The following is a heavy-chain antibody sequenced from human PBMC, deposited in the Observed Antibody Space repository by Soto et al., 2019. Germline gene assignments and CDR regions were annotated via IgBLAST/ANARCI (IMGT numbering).Heavy chain of an antibody. Sequence: EVQLVESGGGLVQPGRSLRLSCTASGFTFSDHYMDWVRQAPGKGLEWVGRIRNKANSYTTEYAASVKGRFTISRDDSENSLYLQMDSLKIEDTAVYYCARNFYSGTYYFDYWGQGTLVTVSS. CDR2: IRNKANSYTT. CDR1: GFTFSDHY. J-gene: IGHJ4*02. D-gene: IGHD1-26*01. V-gene: IGHV3-72*01. CDR3: ARNFYSGTYYFDY.